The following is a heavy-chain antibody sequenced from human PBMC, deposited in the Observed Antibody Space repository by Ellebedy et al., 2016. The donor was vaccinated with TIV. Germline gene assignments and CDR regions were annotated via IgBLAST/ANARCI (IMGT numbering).Heavy chain of an antibody. CDR1: GYTFTSYW. CDR2: IYPCDSDT. J-gene: IGHJ3*02. V-gene: IGHV5-51*01. CDR3: ARPPFPAIGRSAFDI. D-gene: IGHD2-2*02. Sequence: PGGSLRLSCKTSGYTFTSYWIGWVRQMPGKGLEWMGIIYPCDSDTRYSPSFQGQVTISSDKSITTAYLQWSSLQASDTAMYYCARPPFPAIGRSAFDIWGQGTMVIVSS.